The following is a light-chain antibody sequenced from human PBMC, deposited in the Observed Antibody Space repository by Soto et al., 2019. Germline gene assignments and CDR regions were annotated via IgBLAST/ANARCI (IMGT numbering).Light chain of an antibody. Sequence: QSVLTQPPSASGSPGQSVTISCTGTSNDVGGYNYVSWYQQYPGEAPRLIIHEVTKRPSGVPDRFSGSKSDNTASLTVSGLQAEDEADYYCSSYAGSSNVFGTGTKVTVL. V-gene: IGLV2-8*01. CDR1: SNDVGGYNY. CDR2: EVT. J-gene: IGLJ1*01. CDR3: SSYAGSSNV.